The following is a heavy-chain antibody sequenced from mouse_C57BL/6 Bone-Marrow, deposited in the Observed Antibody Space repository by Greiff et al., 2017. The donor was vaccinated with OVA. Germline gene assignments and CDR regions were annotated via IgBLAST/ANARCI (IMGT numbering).Heavy chain of an antibody. CDR3: ALYYGSSLYAMDY. D-gene: IGHD1-1*01. J-gene: IGHJ4*01. CDR1: GFNIKDYY. CDR2: IDPEDGET. Sequence: VQLQQSGAELVKPGASVKLSCTASGFNIKDYYMHWVKQRPEQGLEWIGRIDPEDGETKYAPKFQGKATITADTSSNTAYLQLSSLTSEDTAVYYCALYYGSSLYAMDYWGQGTSVTVSS. V-gene: IGHV14-2*01.